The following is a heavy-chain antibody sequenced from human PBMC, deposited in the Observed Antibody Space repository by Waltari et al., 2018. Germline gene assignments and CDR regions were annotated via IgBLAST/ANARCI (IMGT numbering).Heavy chain of an antibody. CDR2: IYHSGST. CDR3: ARVGERGKAPAPVGY. Sequence: QVQLQESGPGLVKPSETLSLTCTVSGYSISSGYYWGWIRQPPGKGLEWIGSIYHSGSTYYNPSLKSRVTISVDTSKNQFSLKLSSVTAADTAVYYCARVGERGKAPAPVGYWGQGTLVTVSS. J-gene: IGHJ4*02. D-gene: IGHD3-16*01. V-gene: IGHV4-38-2*02. CDR1: GYSISSGYY.